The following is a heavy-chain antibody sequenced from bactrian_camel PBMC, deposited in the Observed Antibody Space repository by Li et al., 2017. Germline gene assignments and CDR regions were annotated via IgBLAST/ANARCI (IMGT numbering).Heavy chain of an antibody. D-gene: IGHD6*01. V-gene: IGHV3S53*01. Sequence: VQLVESGGGSALAGGSHRLSCAASGYTYSTYCMGWFRQAPGKKREGVASIASSGDTTYADSVQGRFRISKDTAKNTLDLQMDSLTPDDTAMYYCAAGHLIMCTAFAIPSFPDRGQGTQVTVS. CDR1: GYTYSTYC. J-gene: IGHJ4*01. CDR3: AAGHLIMCTAFAIPSFPD. CDR2: IASSGDT.